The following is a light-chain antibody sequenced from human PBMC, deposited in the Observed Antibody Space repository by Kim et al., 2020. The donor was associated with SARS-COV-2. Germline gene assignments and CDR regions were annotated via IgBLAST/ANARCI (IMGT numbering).Light chain of an antibody. Sequence: QRVTISCTGSSSNIGAHFDVHWYQQLLGTAPKLLIYDNTKRPSGVPDRISGSKSGASASLTITGLQAEDEADYYCQSYDSSLSAWVFGGGTQLTVL. V-gene: IGLV1-40*03. J-gene: IGLJ3*02. CDR3: QSYDSSLSAWV. CDR1: SSNIGAHFD. CDR2: DNT.